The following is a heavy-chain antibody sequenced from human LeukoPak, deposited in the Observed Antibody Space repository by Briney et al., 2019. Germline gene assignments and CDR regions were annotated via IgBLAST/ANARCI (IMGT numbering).Heavy chain of an antibody. CDR2: ISSSGSTR. Sequence: GGSLRLSCAASGFTFSGYTMNWVRQTPGKGLEWVSFISSSGSTRYYADSVKGRFAISRDNAENSLYLQMNSLRAEDTAVYYCARDTDSSGYYPRGIDYWGQGTLVTVSS. J-gene: IGHJ4*02. CDR3: ARDTDSSGYYPRGIDY. D-gene: IGHD3-22*01. CDR1: GFTFSGYT. V-gene: IGHV3-48*04.